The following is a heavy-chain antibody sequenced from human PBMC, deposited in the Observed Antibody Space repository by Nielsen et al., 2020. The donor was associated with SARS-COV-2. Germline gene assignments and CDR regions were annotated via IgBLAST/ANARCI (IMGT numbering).Heavy chain of an antibody. CDR1: GGSISSGGYY. J-gene: IGHJ6*02. Sequence: SETLSLTCTVSGGSISSGGYYWSWIRQHPGKGLEWIGYIYYSGSTYYNSSLKSRVTISVDTSKNQFSLKLSSVTAADTAVYYCARGGTIFGVVNSGMDVWGQGTTVTVSS. CDR2: IYYSGST. D-gene: IGHD3-3*01. V-gene: IGHV4-31*03. CDR3: ARGGTIFGVVNSGMDV.